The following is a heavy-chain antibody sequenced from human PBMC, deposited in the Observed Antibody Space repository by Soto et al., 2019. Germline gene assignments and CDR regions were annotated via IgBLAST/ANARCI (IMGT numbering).Heavy chain of an antibody. CDR3: AKEDCASPGYFDY. J-gene: IGHJ4*02. CDR2: IWYDGSNK. D-gene: IGHD2-21*02. V-gene: IGHV3-33*06. Sequence: PGGSLRLSCAASGFTFSSYGMHWVRQAPGKGLEWVAVIWYDGSNKYYADSVKGRFTISRDNSKNTLYLQMNSLRAEDTAVYYCAKEDCASPGYFDYWGQGTLVTVSS. CDR1: GFTFSSYG.